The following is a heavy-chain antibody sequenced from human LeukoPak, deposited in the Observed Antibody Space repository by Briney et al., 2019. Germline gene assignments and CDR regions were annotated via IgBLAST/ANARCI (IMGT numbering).Heavy chain of an antibody. D-gene: IGHD6-13*01. CDR3: ARPYSSSWYKSDWFDP. Sequence: SQTLSLTCAVSGGSISSGGYSWSWIRQPPGKGLEWIGYIYHSGSTYYNPSLKSRVTISVDTSKNQFSLKLSSVTAADTAVYYCARPYSSSWYKSDWFDPWGQGTLVTVSS. CDR2: IYHSGST. J-gene: IGHJ5*02. CDR1: GGSISSGGYS. V-gene: IGHV4-30-2*03.